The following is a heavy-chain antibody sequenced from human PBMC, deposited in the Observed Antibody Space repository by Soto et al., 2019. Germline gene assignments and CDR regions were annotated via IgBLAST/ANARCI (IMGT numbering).Heavy chain of an antibody. CDR3: AKDQLHYYDSSGYSPFDY. J-gene: IGHJ4*02. Sequence: HPGGSLRLSCAASGFTFSSYAMSWVRQAPGKGLEWVSAISGSGGSTYYADSVKGRFTISRDNSKNTLYLQMNSLRAEDTAVYYCAKDQLHYYDSSGYSPFDYWGQGTLVTVSS. CDR1: GFTFSSYA. CDR2: ISGSGGST. D-gene: IGHD3-22*01. V-gene: IGHV3-23*01.